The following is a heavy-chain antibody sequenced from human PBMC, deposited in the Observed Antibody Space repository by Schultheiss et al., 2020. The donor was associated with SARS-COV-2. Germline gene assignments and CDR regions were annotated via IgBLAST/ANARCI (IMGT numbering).Heavy chain of an antibody. J-gene: IGHJ4*02. Sequence: GGSLRLSCAASGFTFSSYAMHWVRQAPGKGLEWVAVISYDGSNKYYADSVKGRFTISRDNSKNTLYLQMNSLRAEDTAVYYCAKDQRGAMSHFDYWGQGTLVTVSS. CDR1: GFTFSSYA. CDR2: ISYDGSNK. CDR3: AKDQRGAMSHFDY. D-gene: IGHD2-2*01. V-gene: IGHV3-30-3*01.